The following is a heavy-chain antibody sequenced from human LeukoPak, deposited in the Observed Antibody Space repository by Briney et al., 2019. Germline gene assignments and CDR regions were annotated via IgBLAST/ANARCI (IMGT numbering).Heavy chain of an antibody. CDR2: IYYSGSI. CDR1: GASISSYY. V-gene: IGHV4-59*01. CDR3: ARENPSGYYNRPIDY. Sequence: PSQTLSLTCTVSGASISSYYWSWIRQPPGKGLEWIGDIYYSGSIKYNPSLKSRVTMSVDTSKNQFSLKLSSVTAADTAIYYCARENPSGYYNRPIDYWGQGTLVTVSS. J-gene: IGHJ4*02. D-gene: IGHD3-22*01.